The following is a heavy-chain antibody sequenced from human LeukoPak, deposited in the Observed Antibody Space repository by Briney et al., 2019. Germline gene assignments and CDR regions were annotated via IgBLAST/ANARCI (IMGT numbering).Heavy chain of an antibody. CDR3: ARLPPYYYYMDV. CDR1: GFHFSSYE. CDR2: TTGSGGTT. Sequence: GGSLRLSCAVSGFHFSSYEMNWVRQAPGKGLEWVAFTTGSGGTTHYADSMKGRFTISRDNAKNLLFLQMNSLRVEDTAVYYCARLPPYYYYMDVWGRGTTVTVSS. J-gene: IGHJ6*03. V-gene: IGHV3-48*03.